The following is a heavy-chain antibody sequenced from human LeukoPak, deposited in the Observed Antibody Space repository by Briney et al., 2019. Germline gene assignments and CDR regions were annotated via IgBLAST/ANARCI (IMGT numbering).Heavy chain of an antibody. CDR2: ISWNSGSI. D-gene: IGHD3-16*02. J-gene: IGHJ4*02. CDR1: GFTFDDYA. Sequence: GGSLRLSCAASGFTFDDYAMHWVRQAPGKGLEWVSGISWNSGSIGYADSVKGRFTISRDNAKNSLYLQMNSLRAEDTALYYCAKDMVGLRLGELSSSLFDYWGQGTLVTVSS. V-gene: IGHV3-9*01. CDR3: AKDMVGLRLGELSSSLFDY.